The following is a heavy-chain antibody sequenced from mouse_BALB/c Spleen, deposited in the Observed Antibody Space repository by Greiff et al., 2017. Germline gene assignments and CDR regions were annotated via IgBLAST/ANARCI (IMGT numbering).Heavy chain of an antibody. CDR1: GYSITSDYA. Sequence: EVHLVESGPGLVKPSQSLSLTCTVTGYSITSDYAWNWIRQFPGNKLEWMGYISYSGSTSYNPSLKSRISITRDTSKNQFFLQLNSVTTEDTATYYCARAGTGAFAYWGQGTLVTVSA. V-gene: IGHV3-2*02. D-gene: IGHD4-1*01. CDR2: ISYSGST. J-gene: IGHJ3*01. CDR3: ARAGTGAFAY.